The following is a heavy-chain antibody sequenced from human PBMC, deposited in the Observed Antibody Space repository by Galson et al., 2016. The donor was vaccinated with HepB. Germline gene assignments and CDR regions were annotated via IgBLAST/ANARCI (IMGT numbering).Heavy chain of an antibody. D-gene: IGHD3-22*01. V-gene: IGHV4-59*08. J-gene: IGHJ4*02. Sequence: ETLSLTCTVSGGSFSHYYWSWIRQPPGKGLEWLGYISNTATTRFNPSLKNRITIPMDTSKNQFSLKLSSVTAADTAVYYCARHLSSGYYWDFDYWGQGSLVTVSS. CDR2: ISNTATT. CDR3: ARHLSSGYYWDFDY. CDR1: GGSFSHYY.